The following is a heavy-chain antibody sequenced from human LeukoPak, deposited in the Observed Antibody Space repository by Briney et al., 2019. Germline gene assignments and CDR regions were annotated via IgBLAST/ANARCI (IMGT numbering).Heavy chain of an antibody. CDR2: INHSGST. CDR3: ARGGGYYFNWFDP. V-gene: IGHV4-34*01. D-gene: IGHD3-22*01. CDR1: GGSFSGYY. J-gene: IGHJ5*02. Sequence: SETLSLTCAVYGGSFSGYYWSWIRQPPGKGLEWIGEINHSGSTNYNPSLKSRVTISVDTSKNQFSLKLSSVTAADTAVYYCARGGGYYFNWFDPWGQGTQVIVSP.